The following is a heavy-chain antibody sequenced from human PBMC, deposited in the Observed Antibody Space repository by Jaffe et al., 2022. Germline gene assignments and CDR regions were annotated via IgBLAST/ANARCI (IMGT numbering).Heavy chain of an antibody. Sequence: QVQLVESGGGLVKPGGSLRLSCAASGFTFSDYYMSWIRQAPGKGLEWVSYISSSGSTIYYADSVKGRFTISRDNAKNSLYLQMNSLRAEDTAVYYCGYSSSSYYYYYMDVWGKGTTVTVSS. V-gene: IGHV3-11*01. CDR2: ISSSGSTI. D-gene: IGHD6-6*01. CDR1: GFTFSDYY. J-gene: IGHJ6*03. CDR3: GYSSSSYYYYYMDV.